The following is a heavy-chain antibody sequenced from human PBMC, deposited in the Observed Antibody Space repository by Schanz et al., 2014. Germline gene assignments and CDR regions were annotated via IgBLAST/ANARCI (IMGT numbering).Heavy chain of an antibody. Sequence: VRLVESGGGLVKPGGSLRLSCVASGFTFSSFSMNWVRQTPGQGLEKVAVTSTDGTKTYYAASVRGRFTISRDNSKNTVYLQMDSLRSEDTAVYYCTRDRGALVTHNDALNLWGQGTMVSVSS. V-gene: IGHV3-30*03. J-gene: IGHJ3*01. D-gene: IGHD2-8*02. CDR2: TSTDGTKT. CDR3: TRDRGALVTHNDALNL. CDR1: GFTFSSFS.